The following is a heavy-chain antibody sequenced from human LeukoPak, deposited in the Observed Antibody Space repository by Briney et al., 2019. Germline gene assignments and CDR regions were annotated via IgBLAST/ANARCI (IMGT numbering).Heavy chain of an antibody. V-gene: IGHV4-34*01. CDR3: ARDTIVVVPAATYYDFWSGYSWFDP. CDR1: GGSFSGYY. CDR2: INHSGST. D-gene: IGHD3-3*01. J-gene: IGHJ5*02. Sequence: PSETLSLTCAVYGGSFSGYYWSWIRQPPGKGLEWIGEINHSGSTNYNPSLKSRVTISVDTSKNQFSLKLSSVTAADTAVYYCARDTIVVVPAATYYDFWSGYSWFDPWGQGTLVTVSS.